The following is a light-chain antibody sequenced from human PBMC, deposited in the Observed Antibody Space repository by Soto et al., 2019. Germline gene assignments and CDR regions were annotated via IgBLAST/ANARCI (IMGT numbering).Light chain of an antibody. CDR3: TSNTSGSLYV. V-gene: IGLV2-14*01. CDR2: NVS. CDR1: SSDFGAYNY. J-gene: IGLJ1*01. Sequence: QSALTQPASVSGSPGQSITISCTGTSSDFGAYNYVSWYQQYPGKVPKLLIYNVSNRPSGVSNRFSGSKSGNTASLTISGLQAEDEADYFCTSNTSGSLYVFGTGTKVTVL.